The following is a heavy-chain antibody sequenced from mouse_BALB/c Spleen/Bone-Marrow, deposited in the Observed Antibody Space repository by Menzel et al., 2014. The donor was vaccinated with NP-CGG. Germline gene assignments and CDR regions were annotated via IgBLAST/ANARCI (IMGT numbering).Heavy chain of an antibody. CDR2: ISSGGGNT. CDR3: ARYGSGTFAY. D-gene: IGHD3-1*01. Sequence: EVQVVESGGGLVKPGGSLKLSCAASGFTFSSYTMSWVRQTPEKRLEWVATISSGGGNTYYPDSVKGRFTISRDNAKNNLYLQMSSLRSEDTALYYCARYGSGTFAYWGQGTLVTVFA. V-gene: IGHV5-9*03. J-gene: IGHJ3*01. CDR1: GFTFSSYT.